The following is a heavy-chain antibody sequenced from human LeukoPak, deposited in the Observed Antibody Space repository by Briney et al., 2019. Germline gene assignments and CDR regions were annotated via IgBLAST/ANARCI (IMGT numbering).Heavy chain of an antibody. Sequence: GGSLRLSCAASGFTFSSYAMSWVRQAPGKGLEWVSAISGSDGSTYYADSVKGRFTISGDNSKNTLYLQMNSLRAEDTAVYYCATAPPEYYDFWSGYLQGNYFDYWGQGTLVTVSS. V-gene: IGHV3-23*01. J-gene: IGHJ4*02. CDR2: ISGSDGST. D-gene: IGHD3-3*01. CDR3: ATAPPEYYDFWSGYLQGNYFDY. CDR1: GFTFSSYA.